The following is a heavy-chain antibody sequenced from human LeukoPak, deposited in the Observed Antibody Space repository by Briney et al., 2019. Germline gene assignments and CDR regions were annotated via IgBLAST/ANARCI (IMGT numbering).Heavy chain of an antibody. D-gene: IGHD3-22*01. V-gene: IGHV4-31*03. CDR1: GGSISSGGYY. CDR2: IYYSGST. Sequence: PSETLSLTCTVSGGSISSGGYYWSWIRQHPGKGLEWIGYIYYSGSTYYNPSLKSRVTISVDTSKNQFSLKLSSVTAADTAVYYCARGPTPYYYDSSGYYAYAFDIWGQGTMVTVSS. J-gene: IGHJ3*02. CDR3: ARGPTPYYYDSSGYYAYAFDI.